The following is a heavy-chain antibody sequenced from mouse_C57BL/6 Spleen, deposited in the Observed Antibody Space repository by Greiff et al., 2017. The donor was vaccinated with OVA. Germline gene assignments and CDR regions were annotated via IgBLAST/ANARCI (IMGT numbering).Heavy chain of an antibody. CDR2: INPSNGGT. J-gene: IGHJ4*01. Sequence: VQLQQPGTELVKPGASVKLSCKASGYTFTSYWMHWVKQRPGQGLEWIGNINPSNGGTNYNEKFKSKATLTVDKSSSTAYMQLSSLTSEDSAVYDCARKGDGSSYYYAMDYWGQGTSVTVSS. CDR3: ARKGDGSSYYYAMDY. D-gene: IGHD1-1*01. V-gene: IGHV1-53*01. CDR1: GYTFTSYW.